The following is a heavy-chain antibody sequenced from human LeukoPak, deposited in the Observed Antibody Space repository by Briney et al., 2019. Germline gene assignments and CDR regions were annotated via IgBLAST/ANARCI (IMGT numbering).Heavy chain of an antibody. CDR1: GFTVSSNY. CDR2: ISSSSSTI. J-gene: IGHJ4*02. V-gene: IGHV3-48*01. Sequence: GGSLRLSCAASGFTVSSNYMSWVRQAPGKGLEWVSYISSSSSTIYYADSVKGRFTISRDNSKNTVNLQMGSLRIEDTAVYHCARMTLYGSGTVDWGQGILVTVSS. CDR3: ARMTLYGSGTVD. D-gene: IGHD3-10*01.